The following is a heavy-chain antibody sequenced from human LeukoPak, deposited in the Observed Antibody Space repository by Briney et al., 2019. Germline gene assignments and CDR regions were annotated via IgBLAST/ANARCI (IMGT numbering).Heavy chain of an antibody. D-gene: IGHD6-19*01. CDR3: AREGIAVAGTALDY. CDR2: ISYDGSNK. Sequence: PGGSLRLSCAASGFTFSSYAMHWVRQAPGKGLEWVAVISYDGSNKYYADSVKGRFTISRDNSKNTLYLQMNSLRAEDTAVYYCAREGIAVAGTALDYWGQGTLVTVSS. CDR1: GFTFSSYA. V-gene: IGHV3-30-3*01. J-gene: IGHJ4*02.